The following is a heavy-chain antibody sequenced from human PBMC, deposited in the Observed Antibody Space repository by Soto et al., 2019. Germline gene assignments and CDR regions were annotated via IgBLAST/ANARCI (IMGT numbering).Heavy chain of an antibody. CDR3: AGEGGEHDYGGNSLYYYGMDV. CDR1: GGTFSSYA. V-gene: IGHV1-69*01. Sequence: QVQLVQSGAEVKKPGSSVKVSCKASGGTFSSYAISWVRQAPGQGLEWMGGIIPIFGTANYAQKFQGRVTITADESTSTAYMGLSSLRSEDTAVYYCAGEGGEHDYGGNSLYYYGMDVWGQGTTVTVSS. J-gene: IGHJ6*02. D-gene: IGHD4-17*01. CDR2: IIPIFGTA.